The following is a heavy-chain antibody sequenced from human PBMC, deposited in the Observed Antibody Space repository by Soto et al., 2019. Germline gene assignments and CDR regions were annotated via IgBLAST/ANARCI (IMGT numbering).Heavy chain of an antibody. D-gene: IGHD2-2*01. Sequence: SVKVSCKASGGTFSSYAISWVRQAPGQGLEWMGGIIPIFGTANYAQKFQGRVTITADESTSTAYMELSSLRSEDTAVYYCARTDAVVVPAAIHYYYGMDVWGQGTTVTVSS. CDR1: GGTFSSYA. CDR3: ARTDAVVVPAAIHYYYGMDV. CDR2: IIPIFGTA. V-gene: IGHV1-69*13. J-gene: IGHJ6*02.